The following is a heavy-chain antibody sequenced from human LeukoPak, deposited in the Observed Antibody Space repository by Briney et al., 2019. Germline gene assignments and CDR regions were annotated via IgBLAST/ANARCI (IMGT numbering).Heavy chain of an antibody. CDR3: AREDIAAAGTGAFDI. V-gene: IGHV3-21*01. J-gene: IGHJ3*02. Sequence: PGGSLRLSCAASGFTFSIYAMSWVRQAPGKGLEWVSSISSSSSYIYYADSVKGRFTISRDNAKNSLYLQMNSLRAEDTAVYYCAREDIAAAGTGAFDIWGQGTMVTVSS. CDR2: ISSSSSYI. CDR1: GFTFSIYA. D-gene: IGHD6-13*01.